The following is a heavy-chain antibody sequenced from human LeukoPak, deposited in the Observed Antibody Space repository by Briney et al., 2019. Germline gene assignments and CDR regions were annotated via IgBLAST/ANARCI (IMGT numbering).Heavy chain of an antibody. CDR3: ARVGLGVYYDFWSGYWSFDY. CDR1: GYSISSGYY. D-gene: IGHD3-3*01. J-gene: IGHJ4*02. V-gene: IGHV4-38-2*02. CDR2: IYHSGST. Sequence: SETLSLTCTVSGYSISSGYYWGWIRQPPGKGLEWIGSIYHSGSTYYNPSLKSRVTISVDTSKNQFSLKLSSVTAADTAVYYCARVGLGVYYDFWSGYWSFDYWGQGTLVTVSS.